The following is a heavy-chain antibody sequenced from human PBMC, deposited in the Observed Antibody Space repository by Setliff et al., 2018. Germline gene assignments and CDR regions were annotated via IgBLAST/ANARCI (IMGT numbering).Heavy chain of an antibody. CDR3: ARRLSGSGRDDY. CDR2: IYHSGST. V-gene: IGHV4-39*07. J-gene: IGHJ4*02. CDR1: GGSISSGDYY. D-gene: IGHD6-19*01. Sequence: KPSETLSLTCTVSGGSISSGDYYWSWIRQPPGKGLEWIGSIYHSGSTYYNPSLKSRVTISVDTSKNQFSLKLSSVTAADTAVYYCARRLSGSGRDDYWGQGTLVTVSS.